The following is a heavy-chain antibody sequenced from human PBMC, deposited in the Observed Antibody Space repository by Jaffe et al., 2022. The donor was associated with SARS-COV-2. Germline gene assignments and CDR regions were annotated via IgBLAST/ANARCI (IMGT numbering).Heavy chain of an antibody. CDR1: GGTFSSYA. J-gene: IGHJ4*02. V-gene: IGHV1-69*01. CDR3: ARSPRIAVAGSYEGKLDY. CDR2: IIPIFGTA. D-gene: IGHD6-19*01. Sequence: QVQLVQSGAEVKKPGSSVKVSCKASGGTFSSYAISWVRQAPGQGLEWMGGIIPIFGTANYAQKFQGRVTITADESTSTAYMELSSLRSEDTAVYYCARSPRIAVAGSYEGKLDYWGQGTLVTVSS.